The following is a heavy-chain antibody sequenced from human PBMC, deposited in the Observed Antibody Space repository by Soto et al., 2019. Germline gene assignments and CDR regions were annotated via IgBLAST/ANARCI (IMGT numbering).Heavy chain of an antibody. CDR1: GGSMRNYF. Sequence: SETLSLTCTVSGGSMRNYFWTWIRQPPGKGLEWIGYIHYSGTTSFFPSYNPSHKSRVSISVDTSKSQFSLELSSVTAADTAVYYCARSLRNDIFDYWGQGTLVTVSS. V-gene: IGHV4-59*01. D-gene: IGHD3-22*01. CDR3: ARSLRNDIFDY. J-gene: IGHJ4*02. CDR2: IHYSGTT.